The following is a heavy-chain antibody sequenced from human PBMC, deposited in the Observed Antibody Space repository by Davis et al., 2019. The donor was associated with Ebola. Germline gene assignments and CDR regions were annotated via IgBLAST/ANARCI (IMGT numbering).Heavy chain of an antibody. D-gene: IGHD1-26*01. CDR2: IGWNSDSI. CDR3: AKDSRSGSYFDFAGPDF. CDR1: GFTFDDYA. V-gene: IGHV3-9*01. J-gene: IGHJ4*02. Sequence: GGSLRLSCAASGFTFDDYAMHWVRQAPGKGLEWVSGIGWNSDSIGYADSVKGRFTISRDNTKNSLYLQMNGLRAEDTAFYYCAKDSRSGSYFDFAGPDFWGQGSLVTVSS.